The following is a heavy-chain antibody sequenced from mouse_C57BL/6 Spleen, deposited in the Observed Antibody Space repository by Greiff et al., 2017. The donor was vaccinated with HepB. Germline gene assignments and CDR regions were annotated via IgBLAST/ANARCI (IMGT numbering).Heavy chain of an antibody. D-gene: IGHD1-1*01. J-gene: IGHJ2*01. CDR2: IYPGNSDT. CDR1: GYTFTSYW. V-gene: IGHV1-5*01. Sequence: EVQLQQSGTVLARPGASVKMSCKTSGYTFTSYWMHWVKQRPGQGLEWIGAIYPGNSDTSYNQKFKGKAKLTAVTSASTAYMELSSLTNEDSAVYYCTREYYGSSLYFDYWGQGTTLTVSS. CDR3: TREYYGSSLYFDY.